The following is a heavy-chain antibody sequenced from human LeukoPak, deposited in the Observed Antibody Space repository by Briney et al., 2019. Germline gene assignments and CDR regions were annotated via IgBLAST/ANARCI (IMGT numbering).Heavy chain of an antibody. D-gene: IGHD1-14*01. CDR1: GFTFSSYS. Sequence: PGGSLRLSCAASGFTFSSYSMNWVRQAPGKGLEWVSSISSSSSYIYYADSVKGRFTISRDNAKNSLYLQMNSLRAEDTAVYYCARTGRASDAFDIWGQGTMDTVSS. J-gene: IGHJ3*02. CDR3: ARTGRASDAFDI. V-gene: IGHV3-21*01. CDR2: ISSSSSYI.